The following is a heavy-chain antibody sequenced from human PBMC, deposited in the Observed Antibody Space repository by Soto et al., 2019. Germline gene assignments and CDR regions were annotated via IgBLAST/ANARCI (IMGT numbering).Heavy chain of an antibody. CDR3: AREGLGAVAGKGYYYYGMDV. Sequence: GGSLRLSCAASGFTFSSYGMHWVRQAPGKGLEWVAVIWYDGSNKYYADSVKGRFTISRDNSKNTLYLQMNSLRAEDTAVYYCAREGLGAVAGKGYYYYGMDVWGQGTTVTVSS. CDR2: IWYDGSNK. V-gene: IGHV3-33*01. CDR1: GFTFSSYG. J-gene: IGHJ6*02. D-gene: IGHD6-19*01.